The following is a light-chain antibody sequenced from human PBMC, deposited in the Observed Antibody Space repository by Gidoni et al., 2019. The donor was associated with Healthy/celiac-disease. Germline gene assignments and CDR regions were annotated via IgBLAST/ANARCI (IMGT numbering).Light chain of an antibody. J-gene: IGKJ5*01. CDR3: QQRSNWPPRIT. CDR2: DAS. Sequence: EIVLTQSPSTLSFSPGERATLSCRASQSLSSYLAWYQQKPGQAPRLLIYDASNRATGIPARFSGSGSGTDFTLTISSLEPEDFAVYYCQQRSNWPPRITFGQGTRLEIK. V-gene: IGKV3-11*01. CDR1: QSLSSY.